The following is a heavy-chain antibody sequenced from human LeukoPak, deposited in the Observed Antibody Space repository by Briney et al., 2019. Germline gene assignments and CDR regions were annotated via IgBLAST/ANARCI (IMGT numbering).Heavy chain of an antibody. Sequence: ASVKVSCKASVGTFSSYAISWVRQAPGQGVEWMGGIIPIFGTANYAQKFQGRVTITADESTSTAYVELSSLRSEDTAVYYCARLDYYDSSGYYLDYWGQGTLVTVSS. J-gene: IGHJ4*02. D-gene: IGHD3-22*01. V-gene: IGHV1-69*13. CDR2: IIPIFGTA. CDR1: VGTFSSYA. CDR3: ARLDYYDSSGYYLDY.